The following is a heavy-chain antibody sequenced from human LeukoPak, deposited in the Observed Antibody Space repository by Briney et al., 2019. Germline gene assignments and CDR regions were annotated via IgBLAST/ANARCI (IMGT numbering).Heavy chain of an antibody. CDR2: IYYSGST. D-gene: IGHD4-17*01. V-gene: IGHV4-39*01. Sequence: PSETLSLTCTVSGGSISSSAYYWGWIRQPPGKGLEWIGSIYYSGSTYNNPSLKSRVTISVDTSKNQFSLKLNSVTAADTAVYYCARQGYADFSSRPFDYWGQGTLVTVSS. J-gene: IGHJ4*02. CDR3: ARQGYADFSSRPFDY. CDR1: GGSISSSAYY.